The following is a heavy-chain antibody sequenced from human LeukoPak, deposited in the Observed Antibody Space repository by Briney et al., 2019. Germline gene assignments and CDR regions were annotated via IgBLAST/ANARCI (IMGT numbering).Heavy chain of an antibody. J-gene: IGHJ4*02. V-gene: IGHV3-30*18. CDR1: GFTFSSYG. CDR2: ISYDGSNK. Sequence: GGSLRLSCAASGFTFSSYGMHWVRQAPGKGLEWVAVISYDGSNKYYADSVKGRFTIPRDNSKNTLYLQMNSLRAEDTAVYYCAKDVDPFGSGSYVEGFDYWGQGTLVTVSS. CDR3: AKDVDPFGSGSYVEGFDY. D-gene: IGHD3-10*01.